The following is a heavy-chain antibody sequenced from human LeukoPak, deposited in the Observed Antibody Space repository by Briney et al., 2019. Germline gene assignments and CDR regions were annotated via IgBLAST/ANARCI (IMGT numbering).Heavy chain of an antibody. J-gene: IGHJ3*02. CDR3: ARSGSLASWVAFDI. D-gene: IGHD1-1*01. CDR2: IYYSGST. V-gene: IGHV4-59*01. Sequence: SETLSLTCTVSGGSISSYYWSWIRQPPGKGLEWIGYIYYSGSTNYNPSLKSRVTISVDTSKNQFSLKLSSVTAADTAVYYCARSGSLASWVAFDIWGQGTMVTVSS. CDR1: GGSISSYY.